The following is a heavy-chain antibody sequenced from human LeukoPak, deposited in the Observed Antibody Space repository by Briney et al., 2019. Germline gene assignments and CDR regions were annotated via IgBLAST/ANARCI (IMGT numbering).Heavy chain of an antibody. Sequence: ASVKVSCKASGYTFTSYYMHWVRQAPGQGLEWMGIINPSGGSTSYAQKFQGRVTMTRDTPTSTVYMELSSLRSEDTAVYYCARIYGDVRVGYYFDYWGQGTLVTVSS. V-gene: IGHV1-46*01. CDR3: ARIYGDVRVGYYFDY. J-gene: IGHJ4*02. D-gene: IGHD4-17*01. CDR1: GYTFTSYY. CDR2: INPSGGST.